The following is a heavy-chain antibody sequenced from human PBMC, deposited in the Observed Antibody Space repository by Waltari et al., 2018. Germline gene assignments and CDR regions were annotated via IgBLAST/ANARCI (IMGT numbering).Heavy chain of an antibody. CDR1: GFTFSSYW. V-gene: IGHV3-74*01. CDR3: ARLGSSTDFWYFDL. CDR2: INSDGSST. Sequence: EVQLLESGGGLVQPGGSLRLSWAASGFTFSSYWMYWVRQAPGKGLVWVSRINSDGSSTAYADSVQGRFTISRDNAKNTLYLQMNSLRADDTAVYFCARLGSSTDFWYFDLWGRGTLVTVSS. J-gene: IGHJ2*01. D-gene: IGHD2-2*01.